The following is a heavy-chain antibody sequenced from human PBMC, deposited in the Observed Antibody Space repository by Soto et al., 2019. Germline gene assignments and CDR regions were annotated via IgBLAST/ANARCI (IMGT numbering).Heavy chain of an antibody. CDR3: ARLEGLATISYYFDF. D-gene: IGHD3-9*01. V-gene: IGHV4-39*01. J-gene: IGHJ4*02. Sequence: QLQLQESGPGLVKPSETLSLTCSVSDDSINSDKYYWGWIRQPPGKGLEWIGSIYYRGNAYYNPSLQTRVTMSLDTSKGQFSLKLNSVTAADSAVYFCARLEGLATISYYFDFWGPGALVTVSS. CDR2: IYYRGNA. CDR1: DDSINSDKYY.